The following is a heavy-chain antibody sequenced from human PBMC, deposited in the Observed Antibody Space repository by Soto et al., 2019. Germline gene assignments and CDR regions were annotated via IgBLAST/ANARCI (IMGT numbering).Heavy chain of an antibody. CDR1: GFPFSSYA. D-gene: IGHD4-17*01. CDR3: AKAPYGANAW. CDR2: ISGSGGST. Sequence: EVQLLESGGGLVQPGGSLRLSCAASGFPFSSYAMSWVRQAPGKGLEWVSAISGSGGSTYYADSVKGRFTISRDNAKVARYLQMNSRRAEDTDVDYGAKAPYGANAWWGQGTLVTVSS. J-gene: IGHJ4*02. V-gene: IGHV3-23*01.